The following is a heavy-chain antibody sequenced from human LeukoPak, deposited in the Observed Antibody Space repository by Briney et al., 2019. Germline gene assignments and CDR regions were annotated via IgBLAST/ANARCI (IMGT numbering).Heavy chain of an antibody. CDR2: IIPIFGTA. Sequence: ASVTVSCTASGGTFSSYAISWVRQAPGQGLEWMGGIIPIFGTANYAQKFQGRVTITADESTSTAYMELSSLRSEDTAVYYCARDSLSSSWNGKYDYWGQGTLVTVSS. J-gene: IGHJ4*02. V-gene: IGHV1-69*01. CDR1: GGTFSSYA. D-gene: IGHD6-13*01. CDR3: ARDSLSSSWNGKYDY.